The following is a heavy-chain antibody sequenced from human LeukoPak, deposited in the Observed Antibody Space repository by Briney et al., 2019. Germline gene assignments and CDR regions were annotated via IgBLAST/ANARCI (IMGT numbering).Heavy chain of an antibody. CDR3: ARLGYYYYYGMDV. CDR1: GFTVSSNY. V-gene: IGHV3-66*01. J-gene: IGHJ6*02. Sequence: PGGSLRLSCAASGFTVSSNYMSWVRQAPGKGLEWVSVIYSGGSTYYADSVKGRFTISRDNPKNTLYLQMNSLRAEDTAVYYCARLGYYYYYGMDVWGQGTTVTVSS. CDR2: IYSGGST.